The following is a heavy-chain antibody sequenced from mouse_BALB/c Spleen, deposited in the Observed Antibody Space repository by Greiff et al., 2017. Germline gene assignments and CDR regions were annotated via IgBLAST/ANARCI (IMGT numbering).Heavy chain of an antibody. V-gene: IGHV2-2*02. CDR3: AREGLRRVYFDY. J-gene: IGHJ2*01. D-gene: IGHD2-2*01. Sequence: VQRVESGPGLVQPSQSLSITCTVSGFSLTSYGVHWVRQSPGKGLEWLGVIWSGGSTDYNAAFISRLSISKDNSKSQVFFKMNSLQANDTAIYYCAREGLRRVYFDYWGQGTTLTVSS. CDR1: GFSLTSYG. CDR2: IWSGGST.